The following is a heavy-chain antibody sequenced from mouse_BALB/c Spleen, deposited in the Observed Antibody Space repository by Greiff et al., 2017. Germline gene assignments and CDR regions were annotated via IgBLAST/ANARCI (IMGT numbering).Heavy chain of an antibody. CDR2: ISSGSSTI. CDR3: ARWGYDYDGWFAY. J-gene: IGHJ3*01. V-gene: IGHV5-17*02. CDR1: GFTFSSYG. D-gene: IGHD2-4*01. Sequence: EVQGVESGGDLVKPGGSLKLSCAASGFTFSSYGMSWVRQTPDKRLEWVATISSGSSTIYYADTVKGRFTISRDNPKNTLFLQMTSLRSEDTAMYYCARWGYDYDGWFAYWGQGTLVTVSA.